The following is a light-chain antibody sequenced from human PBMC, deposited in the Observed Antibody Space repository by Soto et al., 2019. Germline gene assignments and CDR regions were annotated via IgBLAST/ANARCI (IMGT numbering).Light chain of an antibody. CDR2: DAS. CDR3: QQYDNLPLT. CDR1: QDISNN. V-gene: IGKV1-33*01. Sequence: DIQMTQSPSSLSASVGDRVTITCQASQDISNNLNWYQQKPGKAPKLLIYDASNLETGVPSRFSGSASETDFTFTISSLQPEDIATYYCQQYDNLPLTFGGGTNVDIK. J-gene: IGKJ4*01.